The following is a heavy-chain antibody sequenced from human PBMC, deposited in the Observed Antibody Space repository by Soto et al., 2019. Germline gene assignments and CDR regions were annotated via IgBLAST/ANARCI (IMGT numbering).Heavy chain of an antibody. D-gene: IGHD3-10*01. V-gene: IGHV1-8*01. CDR3: ARGRLWFGELLSFNFDY. Sequence: ASVKVSCKASGYTFTSYDINWVRQATGQGLEWMGWMNPNSGNTGYAQKFQGRVTMTRNTSISTAYMELSSLRSEDTAVYYCARGRLWFGELLSFNFDYWGQGTLVTVSS. J-gene: IGHJ4*02. CDR1: GYTFTSYD. CDR2: MNPNSGNT.